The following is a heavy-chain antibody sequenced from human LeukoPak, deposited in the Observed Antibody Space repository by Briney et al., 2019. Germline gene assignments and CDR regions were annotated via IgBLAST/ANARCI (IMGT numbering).Heavy chain of an antibody. CDR2: ISSRSTYI. D-gene: IGHD2-8*02. V-gene: IGHV3-11*06. CDR1: GFTFSDYY. CDR3: ARGGTGAFDY. Sequence: GGSLRLACTAFGFTFSDYYMSWIRQAPGKGLGWISYISSRSTYISDADSVKGRFTISRDNAKNLLFLQMNSLRVEDTALYYCARGGTGAFDYWGQGILVTVSS. J-gene: IGHJ4*02.